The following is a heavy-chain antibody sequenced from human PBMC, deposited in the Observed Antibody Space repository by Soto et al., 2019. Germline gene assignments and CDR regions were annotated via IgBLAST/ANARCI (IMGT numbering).Heavy chain of an antibody. J-gene: IGHJ3*02. D-gene: IGHD4-17*01. Sequence: QVQLQESGPGLVKPSETLSLTCTVSGCSISSYYWSWIRQPPAKGLVWIVFVSYSGRTNYNPSLKGRFAISVEMSKNQRSLSLGSVTAADTAGYYCATRLTLATTTGDAVDIWGRGTMVTVSS. CDR1: GCSISSYY. CDR3: ATRLTLATTTGDAVDI. CDR2: VSYSGRT. V-gene: IGHV4-59*01.